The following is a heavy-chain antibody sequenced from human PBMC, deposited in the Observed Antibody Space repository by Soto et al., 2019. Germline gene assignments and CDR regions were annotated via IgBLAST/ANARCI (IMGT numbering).Heavy chain of an antibody. CDR1: ELTFSNYA. CDR2: ISGSGGST. Sequence: GRSLRLSYAASELTFSNYAMSWVRQAPGKGLEWVSAISGSGGSTYYADSVKGRFTISRDNSKNTLYLQMNSLRAEDTAVYYCAANRGYNYYYGMDVWGQGTTVTVSS. CDR3: AANRGYNYYYGMDV. J-gene: IGHJ6*02. V-gene: IGHV3-23*01. D-gene: IGHD3-22*01.